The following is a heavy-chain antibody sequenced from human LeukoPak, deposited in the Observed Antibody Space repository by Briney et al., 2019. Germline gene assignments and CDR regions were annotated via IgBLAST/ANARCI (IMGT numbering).Heavy chain of an antibody. CDR3: ARTRRNSGSYYYFDY. CDR2: ISSSGSTI. Sequence: PGGSLRLSCAASGFTFSDYYMSWIRQAPGKGLEWVSYISSSGSTIYYADSVKGRFTISRDNAKNSLYLQMNSLRAEDTAVYYCARTRRNSGSYYYFDYWGQGTLVTVSS. J-gene: IGHJ4*02. D-gene: IGHD1-26*01. V-gene: IGHV3-11*04. CDR1: GFTFSDYY.